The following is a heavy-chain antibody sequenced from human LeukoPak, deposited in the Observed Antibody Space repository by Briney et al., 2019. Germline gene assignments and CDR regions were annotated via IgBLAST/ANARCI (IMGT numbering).Heavy chain of an antibody. CDR3: VRDSPGYGAYDFD. V-gene: IGHV3-7*01. CDR1: GFTFSSYW. Sequence: GGSLRLSGAASGFTFSSYWMSWLRQAPGKGLEWVANIKEDGSAKYYVDSVKGRFTISRDNAKNSLYLQMNNLSAEDTAVYYCVRDSPGYGAYDFDWGQGALVTVSS. J-gene: IGHJ4*02. CDR2: IKEDGSAK. D-gene: IGHD5-12*01.